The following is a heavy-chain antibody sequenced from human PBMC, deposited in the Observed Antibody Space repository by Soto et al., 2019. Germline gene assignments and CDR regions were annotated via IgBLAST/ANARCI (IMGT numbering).Heavy chain of an antibody. CDR1: GGSISSYY. Sequence: SETLSLTCTVSGGSISSYYLSWIRQPPGKGLEWIGYIYYSGSTNYNPSLKSRVTISVDTSKNQFSLKLSPVTAADTAVYYCARDGNWFDPCGQGTLVTVSS. CDR3: ARDGNWFDP. V-gene: IGHV4-59*01. CDR2: IYYSGST. J-gene: IGHJ5*02.